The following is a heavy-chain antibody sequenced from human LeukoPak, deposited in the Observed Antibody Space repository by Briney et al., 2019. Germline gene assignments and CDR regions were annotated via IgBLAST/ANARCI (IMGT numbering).Heavy chain of an antibody. CDR2: IGTAGDT. CDR3: TRPSYDSSVSGVVY. J-gene: IGHJ4*02. CDR1: GFTFSNYA. Sequence: GGSLRLSCAASGFTFSNYAMHWVRQATGKGLEWVSAIGTAGDTFYPGSVKGRFTISRENAKNSLYLQMNSLRAEDTAVYYCTRPSYDSSVSGVVYWGQGTLVTVSS. V-gene: IGHV3-13*01. D-gene: IGHD3-22*01.